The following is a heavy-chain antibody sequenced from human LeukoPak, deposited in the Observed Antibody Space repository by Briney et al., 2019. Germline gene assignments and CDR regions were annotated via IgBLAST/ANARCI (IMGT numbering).Heavy chain of an antibody. V-gene: IGHV3-33*01. CDR1: GFTFSSYG. Sequence: GGSLRLSCAASGFTFSSYGMHWVRQAPGKGLEGVAVIWYDGSNKYYADSVKGRFTISRDNSKNTLYLQMNSLRAEDTAVYYCARGRYYGSGSFFDYWGQGTLVTVSS. CDR3: ARGRYYGSGSFFDY. J-gene: IGHJ4*02. CDR2: IWYDGSNK. D-gene: IGHD3-10*01.